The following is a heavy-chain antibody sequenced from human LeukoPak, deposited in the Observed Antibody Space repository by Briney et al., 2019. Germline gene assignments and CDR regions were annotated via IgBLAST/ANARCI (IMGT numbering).Heavy chain of an antibody. J-gene: IGHJ4*02. CDR3: ARGGTTVTNYYFDY. V-gene: IGHV1-2*02. CDR2: INPNSGGT. D-gene: IGHD4-17*01. Sequence: ASVKVSCKASGYTFTGYYMHWVRQAPGQGLEWMGWINPNSGGTNYAQKFQGRVTMTRDTSISTAYMELSSLRSEDTAVYYCARGGTTVTNYYFDYWGQGTLVTVSS. CDR1: GYTFTGYY.